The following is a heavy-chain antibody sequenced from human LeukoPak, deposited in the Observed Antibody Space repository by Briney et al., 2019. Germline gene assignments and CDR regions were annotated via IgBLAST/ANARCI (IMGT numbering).Heavy chain of an antibody. D-gene: IGHD3-3*01. Sequence: GASVKVSCKASGYTFTSYGISWVRQAPGQGLEWMGGIIPIFGTANYAQKFQGRVTITADESASTAYMELSSLRSEDTAVYYCARSLYFWSDYYYYFDYWGQGTLVTVSS. CDR2: IIPIFGTA. V-gene: IGHV1-69*13. CDR1: GYTFTSYG. J-gene: IGHJ4*02. CDR3: ARSLYFWSDYYYYFDY.